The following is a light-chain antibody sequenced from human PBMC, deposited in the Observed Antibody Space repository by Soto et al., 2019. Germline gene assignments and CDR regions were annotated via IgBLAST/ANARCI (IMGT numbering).Light chain of an antibody. V-gene: IGKV1-39*01. Sequence: DSQMTQSPASLAASVGGRVTSTFRASQSISSYLNWYQQQPGTATKLLIYAACSLTSSAPSRISGSGSGTDFPLTISSLQHEDSVTYYCQQSYSIPSTFGQGTKVDIK. J-gene: IGKJ1*01. CDR1: QSISSY. CDR2: AAC. CDR3: QQSYSIPST.